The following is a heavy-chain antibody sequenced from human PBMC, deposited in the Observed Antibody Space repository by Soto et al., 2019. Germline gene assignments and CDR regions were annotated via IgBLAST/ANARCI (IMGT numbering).Heavy chain of an antibody. J-gene: IGHJ4*02. CDR1: GGSITSYY. CDR3: ARRYSGYGDY. D-gene: IGHD5-12*01. V-gene: IGHV4-59*08. CDR2: IYFSGSA. Sequence: SETLSLTCTVSGGSITSYYWSWIRQPPGKGLEWIGYIYFSGSANYNPSLKSRVTISVDTSKNQFSLKLSSVTAADTAVYYCARRYSGYGDYWGQGTLLTVSS.